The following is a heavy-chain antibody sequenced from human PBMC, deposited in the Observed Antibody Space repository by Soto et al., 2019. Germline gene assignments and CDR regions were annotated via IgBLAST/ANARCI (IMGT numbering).Heavy chain of an antibody. CDR2: IYYSGST. V-gene: IGHV4-59*08. CDR3: ARGGWRQIDY. J-gene: IGHJ4*02. CDR1: GGSIGSYY. D-gene: IGHD2-15*01. Sequence: QVQLQESGPGLVKPSETLSLTCSVSGGSIGSYYWSWIPQPPGKGLEWIGYIYYSGSTNYNPSLPRRVTISVHAPKNPFSLNLSSVAAADTTGYICARGGWRQIDYWGQGTVVSVPS.